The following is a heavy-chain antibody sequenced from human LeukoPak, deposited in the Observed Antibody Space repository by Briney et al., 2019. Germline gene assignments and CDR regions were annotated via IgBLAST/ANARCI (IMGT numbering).Heavy chain of an antibody. V-gene: IGHV3-30*04. CDR2: ISYDGSNK. CDR3: ARDGGGDIVVVPAAMPDY. J-gene: IGHJ4*02. Sequence: PGGSLRLSCAASGFTFSSYAMHWVRQAPGKGLEWVAVISYDGSNKHYADSVKGRFTISRDNSKNTLYLQMNSLRAEDTAVYYCARDGGGDIVVVPAAMPDYWGQGTLVTVSS. D-gene: IGHD2-2*01. CDR1: GFTFSSYA.